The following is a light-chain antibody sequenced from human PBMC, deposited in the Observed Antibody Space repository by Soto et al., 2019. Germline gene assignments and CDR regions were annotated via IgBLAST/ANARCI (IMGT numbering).Light chain of an antibody. CDR3: SSYTSSSTLV. CDR2: EVR. Sequence: QSALTQPASVSGSPGQSITISCTGTSSDVGGYNYVSWYQQHPGKAPKVMIYEVRNRPSGVSDRFSGSKSGNTASLTISGLQAEDEADYYRSSYTSSSTLVFGGGTKLNVL. V-gene: IGLV2-14*01. CDR1: SSDVGGYNY. J-gene: IGLJ2*01.